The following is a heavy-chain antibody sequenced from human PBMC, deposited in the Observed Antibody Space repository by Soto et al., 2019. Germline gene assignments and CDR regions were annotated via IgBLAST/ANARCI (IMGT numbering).Heavy chain of an antibody. Sequence: EVQLVESGGALVQPGGSLRLSCAASGFTFSAYWMSSVRQAPGKGLEWVASIQPEGSDKHYVDSVKGRFTISRDNAKKSLFLQMNSLRVEDTGLYYCARDPGIAAAGTVGYFDYWGQGTLVTVSS. CDR1: GFTFSAYW. CDR3: ARDPGIAAAGTVGYFDY. CDR2: IQPEGSDK. V-gene: IGHV3-7*01. D-gene: IGHD6-25*01. J-gene: IGHJ4*02.